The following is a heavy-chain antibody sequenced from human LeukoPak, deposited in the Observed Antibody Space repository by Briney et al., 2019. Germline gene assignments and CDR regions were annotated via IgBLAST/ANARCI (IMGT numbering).Heavy chain of an antibody. CDR2: INPNSGGT. Sequence: ASVKVSCKASGYTFTGYYMHWVRQAPGQGLEWMGWINPNSGGTNYAQKFQGRVTMTRDTSVSIAYMELSRLRSDDTAVYYCARANYYDRSGYQDYWGQGTLVTVSS. CDR3: ARANYYDRSGYQDY. J-gene: IGHJ4*02. CDR1: GYTFTGYY. D-gene: IGHD3-22*01. V-gene: IGHV1-2*02.